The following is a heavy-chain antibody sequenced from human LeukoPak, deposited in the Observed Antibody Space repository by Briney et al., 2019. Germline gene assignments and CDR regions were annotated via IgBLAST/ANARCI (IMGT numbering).Heavy chain of an antibody. CDR1: RFTFDDYA. V-gene: IGHV3-9*01. CDR3: AKDMAYGSGSLGY. Sequence: SPRLSCAASRFTFDDYAMHWVRQAPGKGLEWVSGISWNSGSIGYADSVKGRFTISRDNAKNSLYLQMNSLRAEDTALHYCAKDMAYGSGSLGYWGQGTLVTVSS. D-gene: IGHD3-10*01. J-gene: IGHJ4*02. CDR2: ISWNSGSI.